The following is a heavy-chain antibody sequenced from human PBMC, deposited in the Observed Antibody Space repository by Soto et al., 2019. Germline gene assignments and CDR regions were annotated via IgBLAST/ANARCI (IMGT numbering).Heavy chain of an antibody. J-gene: IGHJ4*02. CDR2: IYYSGST. Sequence: PSETLSLTCTVSGGSISSSSYYWGWIRQPPGKGLEWIGSIYYSGSTYYNPSLKSRVTISVDTSKNQFSLKLSSVTAADTAVYYCARHRTIVGAPTDRGQFDYWGQGTLVTVS. V-gene: IGHV4-39*01. D-gene: IGHD1-26*01. CDR3: ARHRTIVGAPTDRGQFDY. CDR1: GGSISSSSYY.